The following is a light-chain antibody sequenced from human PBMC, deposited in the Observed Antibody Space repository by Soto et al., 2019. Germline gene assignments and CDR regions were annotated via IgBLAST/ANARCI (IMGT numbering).Light chain of an antibody. CDR1: QGISSD. V-gene: IGKV1-9*01. Sequence: DIQLTQSPSFLSASLGDRVTITCRASQGISSDLAWYQQKPGKAPKLLIYAASTLQSGVPSRFSGSGSGTEFTLTISSLQPEDFATYYRQQLNSYPITFGQGTRLEI. CDR3: QQLNSYPIT. J-gene: IGKJ5*01. CDR2: AAS.